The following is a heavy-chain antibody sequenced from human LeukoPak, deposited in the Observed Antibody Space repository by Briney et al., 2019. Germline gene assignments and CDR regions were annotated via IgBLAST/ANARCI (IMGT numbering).Heavy chain of an antibody. CDR3: ARLTNNDWYFDL. CDR2: FYHSGST. Sequence: SHTLSLTCALSGGSISSGGDSWRWIRQPPGKGLEWIGYFYHSGSTYYNPSRKIRVTIEVDRSKNPLALNLSSVTAADTAVYYCARLTNNDWYFDLWGRGTLVTVSS. CDR1: GGSISSGGDS. V-gene: IGHV4-30-2*01. J-gene: IGHJ2*01. D-gene: IGHD3-3*01.